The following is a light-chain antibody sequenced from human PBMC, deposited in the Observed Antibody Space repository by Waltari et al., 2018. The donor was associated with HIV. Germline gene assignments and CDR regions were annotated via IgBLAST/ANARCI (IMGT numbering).Light chain of an antibody. J-gene: IGKJ1*01. V-gene: IGKV1-39*01. Sequence: DIQMTQSPSSLSASVGDRVTITCRASQSTRSYLNWYQQKPGKAPKLLIYAASSLQSGVPSRFSGSGSGTDFTLTISSLQPEDFATYYCQQTYSTPPTFGQGTKVEIK. CDR1: QSTRSY. CDR3: QQTYSTPPT. CDR2: AAS.